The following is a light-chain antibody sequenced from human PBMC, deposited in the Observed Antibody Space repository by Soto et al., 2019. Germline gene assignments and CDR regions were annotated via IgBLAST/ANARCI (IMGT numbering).Light chain of an antibody. V-gene: IGLV2-14*01. CDR3: SSFTTSYFYV. Sequence: QSVLTQPASVSGSPGQSITISCTGSGSDIGAYNYVSWYQQHPGKAPKLLIHGVTRRPSGVSSRFSASKSAYTASLTISGLQAEDEANYYCSSFTTSYFYVFGPGTKETVL. CDR1: GSDIGAYNY. CDR2: GVT. J-gene: IGLJ1*01.